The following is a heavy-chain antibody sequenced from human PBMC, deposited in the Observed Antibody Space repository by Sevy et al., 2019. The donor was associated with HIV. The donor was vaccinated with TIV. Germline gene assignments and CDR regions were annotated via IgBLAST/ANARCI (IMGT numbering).Heavy chain of an antibody. CDR3: ARVKNEYGDYGTLDY. J-gene: IGHJ4*02. D-gene: IGHD4-17*01. Sequence: GGSLRLSCAASGFTFSTYEMNWVRQAPGKGLEWVSYISSSGISIYYVDSVKGRFTISRDNAKNSLYLQMNSLRAEDTAVYYCARVKNEYGDYGTLDYWGQRTLVTVSS. CDR1: GFTFSTYE. V-gene: IGHV3-48*03. CDR2: ISSSGISI.